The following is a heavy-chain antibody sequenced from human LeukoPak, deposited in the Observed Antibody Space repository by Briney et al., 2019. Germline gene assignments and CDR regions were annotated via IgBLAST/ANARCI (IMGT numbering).Heavy chain of an antibody. CDR2: IRSSSGTI. J-gene: IGHJ4*02. CDR1: GFTSSDYY. D-gene: IGHD3-3*01. CDR3: AREPRGDYDFWSGYVAY. Sequence: GGSLRLSCAASGFTSSDYYMSWIRQAPGKGLEWVSYIRSSSGTISYADSVKGRFTISRDNAKNSLYLQMNSLRAEDTAVYYCAREPRGDYDFWSGYVAYWGQGTLVTVSS. V-gene: IGHV3-11*04.